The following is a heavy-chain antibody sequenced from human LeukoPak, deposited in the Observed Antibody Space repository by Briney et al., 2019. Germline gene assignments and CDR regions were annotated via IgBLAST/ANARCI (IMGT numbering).Heavy chain of an antibody. J-gene: IGHJ6*02. CDR3: RAGNYYYGMDV. CDR2: FDPEDGET. V-gene: IGHV1-24*01. CDR1: GYTLTELS. Sequence: ASVKVSCTVSGYTLTELSMHWVRQAPGKGLEWMGGFDPEDGETIYAQKFQGRVTMTEDTSTDTAYMELSSLRSEDTAVYYCRAGNYYYGMDVWGQGTTVTVSS.